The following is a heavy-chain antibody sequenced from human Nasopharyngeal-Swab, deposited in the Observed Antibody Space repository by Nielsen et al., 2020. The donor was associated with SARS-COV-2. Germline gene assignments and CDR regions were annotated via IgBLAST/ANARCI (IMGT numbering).Heavy chain of an antibody. V-gene: IGHV3-69-1*01. CDR2: ITSGNSV. Sequence: WIRQPPGKGLQWISYITSGNSVQYADSVRGRFTISRDNAKNSLYLQMNSLRAEDTAVYYCARGDVKDIVLVVYAKGYGMDVWGQGTTVTVSS. J-gene: IGHJ6*02. CDR3: ARGDVKDIVLVVYAKGYGMDV. D-gene: IGHD2-8*02.